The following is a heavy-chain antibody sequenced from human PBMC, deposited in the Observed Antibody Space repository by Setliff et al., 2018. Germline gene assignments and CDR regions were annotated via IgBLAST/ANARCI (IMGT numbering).Heavy chain of an antibody. D-gene: IGHD3-22*01. Sequence: GGSLRLSCAASGFTVSSNYMSWVRQAPGKGLEWVANIKQDGSEKYYMDSVKGRFTISRDNAKNSVYLQMNSLRADDTAVYYCAREMPVVSLFDYWGQGTLVTV. J-gene: IGHJ4*02. CDR3: AREMPVVSLFDY. CDR2: IKQDGSEK. CDR1: GFTVSSNY. V-gene: IGHV3-7*01.